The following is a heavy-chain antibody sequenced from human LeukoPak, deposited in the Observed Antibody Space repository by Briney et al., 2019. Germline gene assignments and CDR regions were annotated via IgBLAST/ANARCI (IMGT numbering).Heavy chain of an antibody. V-gene: IGHV1-69*04. D-gene: IGHD3-22*01. CDR2: IIPIFGIA. CDR3: ARWYYYVSSGSDYYFDY. CDR1: GGTFSSYA. J-gene: IGHJ4*02. Sequence: ASVKVSCKASGGTFSSYAISWVRQAPGQGLEWMGRIIPIFGIANYAQKFQGRVTITADKSTSTAYMELSSLRSEDTAVYYCARWYYYVSSGSDYYFDYWGQGTLVTVSS.